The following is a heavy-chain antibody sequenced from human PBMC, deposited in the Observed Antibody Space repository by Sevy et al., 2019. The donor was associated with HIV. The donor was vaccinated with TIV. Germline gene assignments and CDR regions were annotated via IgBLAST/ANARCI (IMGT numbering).Heavy chain of an antibody. D-gene: IGHD2-21*01. Sequence: SETLSLTCTVSGGSIRRYYWNWIRQPPGKGLEWIGYMYNSGNTNYNPSLKSRVTISVDTSKNQFSLRLSSVTAAETAVYYCARVFDSEGAFDLWGQGTMVTVSS. CDR1: GGSIRRYY. V-gene: IGHV4-59*13. CDR3: ARVFDSEGAFDL. J-gene: IGHJ3*01. CDR2: MYNSGNT.